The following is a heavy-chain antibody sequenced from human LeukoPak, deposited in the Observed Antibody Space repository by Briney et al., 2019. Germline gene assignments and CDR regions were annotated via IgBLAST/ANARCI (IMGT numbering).Heavy chain of an antibody. CDR1: GGSFSGYY. Sequence: SETLSLTCDVYGGSFSGYYWSWIRQPPGKGLEWIGLINHSGSTNYNPSLKSRVTISVDTPKNQFSLKLSSVTAADTAVYYCARGPKNHYGSGTTGSAFDIWGQGTMVTVSS. V-gene: IGHV4-34*01. CDR2: INHSGST. J-gene: IGHJ3*02. D-gene: IGHD3-10*01. CDR3: ARGPKNHYGSGTTGSAFDI.